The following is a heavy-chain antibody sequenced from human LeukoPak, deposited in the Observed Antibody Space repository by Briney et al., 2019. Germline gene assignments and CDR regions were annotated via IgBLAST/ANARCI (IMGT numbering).Heavy chain of an antibody. Sequence: GASVKVSCKASGYTFTSYGISWVRQAPGQGLEWMGWINPNSGGTNYAQKFQGRVTMTRDTSISTAYMELSRPRSDDTAVYYCARDYADAFDIWGQGTMVTVSS. CDR1: GYTFTSYG. V-gene: IGHV1-2*02. CDR2: INPNSGGT. CDR3: ARDYADAFDI. D-gene: IGHD2-2*01. J-gene: IGHJ3*02.